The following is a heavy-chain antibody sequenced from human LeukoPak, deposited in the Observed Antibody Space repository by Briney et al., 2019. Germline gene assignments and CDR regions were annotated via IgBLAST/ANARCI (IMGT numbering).Heavy chain of an antibody. D-gene: IGHD1-7*01. CDR2: ITSKTDGGTT. CDR3: ARRTGITGTTFGY. V-gene: IGHV3-15*01. J-gene: IGHJ4*02. Sequence: AGESLRLSCAYSGLTFKNAWMSWIRQAPGKGLEWVGRITSKTDGGTTDYAAPVKGRFTISRDDSKNTLYLQMNNPKTEDTAVYYCARRTGITGTTFGYWGQGTLVTVSS. CDR1: GLTFKNAW.